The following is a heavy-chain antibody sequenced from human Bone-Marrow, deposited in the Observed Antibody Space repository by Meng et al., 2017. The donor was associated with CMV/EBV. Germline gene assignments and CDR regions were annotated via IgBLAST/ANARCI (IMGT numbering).Heavy chain of an antibody. CDR1: ISSSNW. CDR3: ARVLYYGSGSYYYYYGMDV. J-gene: IGHJ6*02. D-gene: IGHD3-10*01. Sequence: ISSSNWWSWVRQPPGKGLEWIGEIYYSGSTYYNPSLKSRVTISVDTSKNQFSLKLSSVTAADTAVYYCARVLYYGSGSYYYYYGMDVWGQGTTVTVSS. V-gene: IGHV4-4*02. CDR2: IYYSGST.